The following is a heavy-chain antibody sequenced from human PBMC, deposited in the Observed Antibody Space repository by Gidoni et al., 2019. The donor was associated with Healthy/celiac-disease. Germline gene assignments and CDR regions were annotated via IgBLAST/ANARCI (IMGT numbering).Heavy chain of an antibody. J-gene: IGHJ4*02. V-gene: IGHV4-39*01. CDR3: AGTSTGTLFAPFDY. CDR2: IYYSGST. CDR1: GGSISSSSYY. Sequence: QLQLQESGPGLVKPSEPLSLTCTVSGGSISSSSYYWGWIRQPPGKGLEWIGSIYYSGSTYYNPSLKSRVTISVDTSKNQFSLKLSSVTAADTAVYYCAGTSTGTLFAPFDYWGQGTLVTVSS. D-gene: IGHD1-1*01.